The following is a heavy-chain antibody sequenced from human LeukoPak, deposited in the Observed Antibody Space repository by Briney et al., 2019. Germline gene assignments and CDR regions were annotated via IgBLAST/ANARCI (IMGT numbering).Heavy chain of an antibody. Sequence: PGGTLRLSCAASGFTFSSYAMSWVRQAPGKGLEWVSYISSSSSYTNYADSVKGRFTISRDNAKNPLYLQMNSLRAEDTAVYYCARDLYNMAKDYYYGMDVWGQGTTVTVSS. D-gene: IGHD2-2*02. CDR2: ISSSSSYT. CDR1: GFTFSSYA. CDR3: ARDLYNMAKDYYYGMDV. V-gene: IGHV3-11*05. J-gene: IGHJ6*02.